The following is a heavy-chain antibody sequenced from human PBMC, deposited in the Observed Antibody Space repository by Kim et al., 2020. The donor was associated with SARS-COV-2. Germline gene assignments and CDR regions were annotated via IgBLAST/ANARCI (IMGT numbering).Heavy chain of an antibody. J-gene: IGHJ5*02. Sequence: SETLSLTCTVSGGSISSYYWSWIRQPPGKGLEWIGYIYYSGSTNYNPSLKSRVTISVNTSKNQFSLKLSSVTAADTAVYYCARTATYFGAATSWFDPWGQGTLVTVSS. V-gene: IGHV4-59*01. CDR3: ARTATYFGAATSWFDP. D-gene: IGHD2-15*01. CDR1: GGSISSYY. CDR2: IYYSGST.